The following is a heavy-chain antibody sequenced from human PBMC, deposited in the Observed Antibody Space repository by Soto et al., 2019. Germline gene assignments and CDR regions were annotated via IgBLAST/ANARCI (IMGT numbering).Heavy chain of an antibody. CDR2: ISGSGGST. D-gene: IGHD6-19*01. CDR3: AKHPYSTGWSGWFDP. Sequence: EVQLLESGGGLVQPGGSLRLSCAASGFTFSSYAMSWVRQAPGKGLEWVSAISGSGGSTYYADSVKGRFTISRDNSKSTLYLQMNSLRAEDTALYYCAKHPYSTGWSGWFDPWGQGTLVTVSS. J-gene: IGHJ5*02. CDR1: GFTFSSYA. V-gene: IGHV3-23*01.